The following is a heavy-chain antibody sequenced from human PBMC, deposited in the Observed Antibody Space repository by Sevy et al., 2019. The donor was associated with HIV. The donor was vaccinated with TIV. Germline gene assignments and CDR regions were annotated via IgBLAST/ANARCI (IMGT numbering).Heavy chain of an antibody. J-gene: IGHJ4*02. V-gene: IGHV1-2*02. D-gene: IGHD3-10*01. CDR2: INPNSGDT. Sequence: ASVKVSCKASGYTFTGYYMHWVRQAPGQGLEWMGWINPNSGDTNYAQKFQGRVTMTRDTSISTAYMELSRLRSDDTAVYYCARAGNLVRGVNLDYWGQGTLVTVSS. CDR3: ARAGNLVRGVNLDY. CDR1: GYTFTGYY.